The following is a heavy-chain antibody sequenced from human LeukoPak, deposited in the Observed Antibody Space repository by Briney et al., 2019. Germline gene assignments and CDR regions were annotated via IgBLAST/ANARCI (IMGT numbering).Heavy chain of an antibody. CDR3: AKDDYGYNY. CDR2: ISYDGSNK. V-gene: IGHV3-30*01. Sequence: GGSLRLSCAASGFTFSSYAMHWVRQAPGKGLEWVAVISYDGSNKYYADSVKGRFTISRDNSKNTLYLQMNSLRAEDTAVYYCAKDDYGYNYWGQGTLVTVSS. D-gene: IGHD4/OR15-4a*01. J-gene: IGHJ4*02. CDR1: GFTFSSYA.